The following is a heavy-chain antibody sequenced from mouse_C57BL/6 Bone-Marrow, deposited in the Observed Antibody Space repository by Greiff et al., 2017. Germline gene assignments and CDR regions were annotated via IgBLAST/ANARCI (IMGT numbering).Heavy chain of an antibody. Sequence: EVQLQQSGAELVRPGASVKLSCTASGFNIKDDYMHWVKQRPEKGLEWIGWIDPENGDTAYAPKFQGKATLTVDTSSNAAYLLLSSLTSEDTAVYYCPRIAYWGQGTLVTVSA. V-gene: IGHV14-4*01. CDR1: GFNIKDDY. CDR2: IDPENGDT. CDR3: PRIAY. J-gene: IGHJ3*01.